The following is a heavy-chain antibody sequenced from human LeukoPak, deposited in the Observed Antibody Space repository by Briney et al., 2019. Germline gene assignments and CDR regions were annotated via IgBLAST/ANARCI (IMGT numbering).Heavy chain of an antibody. Sequence: SETLSLTSAVYGGSFSSGSYYWSWIRQPAGKGLEWIGRIYTSGSTNYNPSLKSRVTISVDTSKNQFSLKLSSVTAADTAVYYCARDRYIVATIIDYWGQGTLVTVSS. CDR1: GGSFSSGSYY. CDR3: ARDRYIVATIIDY. D-gene: IGHD5-12*01. CDR2: IYTSGST. J-gene: IGHJ4*02. V-gene: IGHV4-61*02.